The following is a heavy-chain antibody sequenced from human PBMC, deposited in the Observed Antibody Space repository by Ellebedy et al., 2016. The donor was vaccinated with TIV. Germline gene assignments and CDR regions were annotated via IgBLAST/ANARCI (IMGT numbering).Heavy chain of an antibody. V-gene: IGHV3-30-3*01. D-gene: IGHD4-17*01. CDR1: GFSFRTYA. CDR3: ARDRVHYAHFDY. CDR2: ISYDGSNK. J-gene: IGHJ4*02. Sequence: GGSLRLXXAVSGFSFRTYAMHWVRQAPGKGLEWVAVISYDGSNKYYADSVKGRFTISRDNSKNTLYLQMNSLRAEDTAVYYCARDRVHYAHFDYWGQGTLVTVPS.